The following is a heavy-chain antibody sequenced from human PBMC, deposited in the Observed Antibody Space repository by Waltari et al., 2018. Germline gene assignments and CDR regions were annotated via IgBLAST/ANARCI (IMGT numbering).Heavy chain of an antibody. D-gene: IGHD5-12*01. CDR2: ISPIFGTA. V-gene: IGHV1-69*05. CDR1: GGTFSSYA. J-gene: IGHJ4*02. Sequence: QVQLVQSGAEVKKPGSSVKVSCKASGGTFSSYAISWVRQAPGQGLEWMGGISPIFGTANYAQKFQGRVTITTDESTSTAYMELSSLRSEDTAVYYCATGMGDGYNIPFDYWGQGTLVTVSS. CDR3: ATGMGDGYNIPFDY.